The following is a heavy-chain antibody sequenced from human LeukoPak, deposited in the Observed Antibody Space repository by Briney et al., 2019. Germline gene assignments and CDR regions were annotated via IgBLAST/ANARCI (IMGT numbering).Heavy chain of an antibody. D-gene: IGHD4-17*01. CDR2: INHSGSA. J-gene: IGHJ4*02. Sequence: SETLSLTCAVSGGSFSGYYWTWIRQPPGKGLEWIGEINHSGSANYNPSLKSRVTISVDTSKNQFSLKLSSVTAADTAVYYCAGRGYGDYLFDYWGQGTLVTVSS. CDR3: AGRGYGDYLFDY. V-gene: IGHV4-34*01. CDR1: GGSFSGYY.